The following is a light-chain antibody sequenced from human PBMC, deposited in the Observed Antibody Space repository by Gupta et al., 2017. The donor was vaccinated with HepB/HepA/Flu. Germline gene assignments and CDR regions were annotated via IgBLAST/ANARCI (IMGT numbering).Light chain of an antibody. V-gene: IGLV3-19*01. J-gene: IGLJ2*01. CDR3: HSRDGSDDHVV. CDR1: SLRTYY. CDR2: AKN. Sequence: SSELTQDPAVSVALGQTVRITCQGDSLRTYYASWYQQKPEQAPVLLMYAKNNRPSGVPDRFSGSNSGNTASLTITGAQAEDEADYFYHSRDGSDDHVVCGGGTKLTVL.